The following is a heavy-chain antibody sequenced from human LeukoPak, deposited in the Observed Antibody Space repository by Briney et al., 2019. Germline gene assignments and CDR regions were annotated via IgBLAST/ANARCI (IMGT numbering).Heavy chain of an antibody. V-gene: IGHV4-59*08. CDR3: ARGRRYDSSGYYPDS. Sequence: NPSETLSLTCTVSGGSISSYYWSWIRQPPGKGLEWIGYIYYSGSTNYNPSLKSRVTISVDTSKNQFSLKLSSVTAADTAVYYCARGRRYDSSGYYPDSWGQGTLVTVSS. CDR1: GGSISSYY. CDR2: IYYSGST. J-gene: IGHJ4*02. D-gene: IGHD3-22*01.